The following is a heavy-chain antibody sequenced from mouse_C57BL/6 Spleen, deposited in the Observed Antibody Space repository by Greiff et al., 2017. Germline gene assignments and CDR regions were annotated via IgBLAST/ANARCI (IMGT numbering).Heavy chain of an antibody. CDR1: GFTFTDYY. D-gene: IGHD2-4*01. Sequence: EVKLQESGGGLVQPGGSLRLSCAASGFTFTDYYMSWVRQPPGKALEWLGFIRNKANGYTTEYSASVKGRFTISRDNSQSILYLQMNALRAEDSATYYCARYRDYDGAMDYWGQGTSVTVSS. CDR2: IRNKANGYTT. J-gene: IGHJ4*01. V-gene: IGHV7-3*01. CDR3: ARYRDYDGAMDY.